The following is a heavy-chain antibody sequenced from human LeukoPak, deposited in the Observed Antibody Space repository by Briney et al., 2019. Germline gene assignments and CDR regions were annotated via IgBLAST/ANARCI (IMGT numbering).Heavy chain of an antibody. J-gene: IGHJ4*02. D-gene: IGHD3-16*01. Sequence: LSGGSLRLSCAASGLSFSTYWMHWVRQAPGRGLVWVSRIKTDGRTTTYADSVKGRFTISRDNAKNTLFLQMNSLRVEDTAVYYCATGQGDSRYYFDSWGQGTLVTVSS. V-gene: IGHV3-74*01. CDR2: IKTDGRTT. CDR1: GLSFSTYW. CDR3: ATGQGDSRYYFDS.